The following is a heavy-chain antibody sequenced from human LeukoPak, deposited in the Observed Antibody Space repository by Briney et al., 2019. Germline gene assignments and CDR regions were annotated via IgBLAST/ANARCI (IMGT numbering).Heavy chain of an antibody. CDR3: ARGGNWNDNFYYYGMDV. J-gene: IGHJ6*02. D-gene: IGHD1-20*01. Sequence: PSGTLSLTCAVSGGSISSSNRWSWVRQPPGKGLEWIGEIYHSGSTNYNPSLKSRVTISVGKSKNRFSLKLSSVTAADTAVYYCARGGNWNDNFYYYGMDVWGQGTTVTVSS. V-gene: IGHV4-4*02. CDR2: IYHSGST. CDR1: GGSISSSNR.